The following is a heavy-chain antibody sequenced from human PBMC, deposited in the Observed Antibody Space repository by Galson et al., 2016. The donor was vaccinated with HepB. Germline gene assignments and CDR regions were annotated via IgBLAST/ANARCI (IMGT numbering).Heavy chain of an antibody. Sequence: SVKVSCKASGYTFTDYYIHWVRQAPGQGLEWMGWINPSSGGTKYVQKFQGRVTMTGDTSINPAYMELTRVRSDDTAVYYCSRHHQRSGSGSYHSDFDYWGQGTLVTVAS. CDR2: INPSSGGT. CDR3: SRHHQRSGSGSYHSDFDY. D-gene: IGHD3-10*01. J-gene: IGHJ4*02. CDR1: GYTFTDYY. V-gene: IGHV1-2*02.